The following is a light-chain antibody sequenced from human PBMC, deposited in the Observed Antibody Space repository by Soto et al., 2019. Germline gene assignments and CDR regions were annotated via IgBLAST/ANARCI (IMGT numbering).Light chain of an antibody. J-gene: IGLJ1*01. V-gene: IGLV2-8*01. Sequence: QSVLTQPPSASGSPGQSVTISCTGTSSDVGGYNYVSWYQQHPGKAHKLMIYEVSKRPSGVPDRFSGSKSGNTASLTVSGLQAEDEADYYCSSYAGRNNFVVFGTGTKVTVL. CDR2: EVS. CDR3: SSYAGRNNFVV. CDR1: SSDVGGYNY.